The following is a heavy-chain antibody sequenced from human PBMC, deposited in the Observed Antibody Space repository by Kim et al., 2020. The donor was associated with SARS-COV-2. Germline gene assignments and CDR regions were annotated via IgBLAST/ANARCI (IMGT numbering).Heavy chain of an antibody. CDR1: GGSISSGGYY. CDR2: IYYSVST. J-gene: IGHJ3*02. Sequence: SETLSLTCTVSGGSISSGGYYWSWIRQHPGKGLEWIGYIYYSVSTYYNPSLKSRVTISVDTSKNQFSLKLSSVTAADTAVYYCARGVMGATGAFDIWGQGTMVTVSS. V-gene: IGHV4-31*03. D-gene: IGHD1-26*01. CDR3: ARGVMGATGAFDI.